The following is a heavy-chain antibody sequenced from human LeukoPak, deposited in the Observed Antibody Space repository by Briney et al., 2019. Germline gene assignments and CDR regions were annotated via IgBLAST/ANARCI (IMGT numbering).Heavy chain of an antibody. CDR3: ARPNSSGWWLSRPTKKRGINYFDY. V-gene: IGHV4-34*01. CDR2: INHSGST. CDR1: DGSFSDYY. Sequence: PSETLSLTCAVYDGSFSDYYWSWIRQPPGKGLEWIGEINHSGSTNYNPSLKSRVTISVDTSKNQFSLKLSSVTAADTAVYYCARPNSSGWWLSRPTKKRGINYFDYWGQGTLVTVSS. D-gene: IGHD6-19*01. J-gene: IGHJ4*02.